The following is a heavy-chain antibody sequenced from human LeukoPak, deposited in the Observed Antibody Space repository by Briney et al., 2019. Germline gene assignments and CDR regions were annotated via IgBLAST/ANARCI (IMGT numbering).Heavy chain of an antibody. V-gene: IGHV3-20*04. D-gene: IGHD2-2*01. CDR1: GFTFDDYG. Sequence: GGSLRLSCAASGFTFDDYGMSWVRQAPGKGLEWVSGINWNGDSTGYADSVKGRFTISRDNAKNSLYLEINSLRVDDTAVYYCVGQLLRAVWGKGTTVTVSS. CDR3: VGQLLRAV. J-gene: IGHJ6*04. CDR2: INWNGDST.